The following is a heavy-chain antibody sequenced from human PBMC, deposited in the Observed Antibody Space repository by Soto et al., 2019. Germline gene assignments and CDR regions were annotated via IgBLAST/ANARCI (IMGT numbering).Heavy chain of an antibody. V-gene: IGHV4-59*08. CDR3: ARSIDEYSSSSGYYFDY. J-gene: IGHJ4*02. CDR2: IYYSGST. D-gene: IGHD6-6*01. Sequence: QVQLQESGPGLVKPSETLSLTCTVSGGSISSYYWSWIRHPPGKGLEWIGYIYYSGSTNYNPSLKSRVTISVDTSKNQFSLKLSSVTAADTAVYYCARSIDEYSSSSGYYFDYWGQGTLVTVSS. CDR1: GGSISSYY.